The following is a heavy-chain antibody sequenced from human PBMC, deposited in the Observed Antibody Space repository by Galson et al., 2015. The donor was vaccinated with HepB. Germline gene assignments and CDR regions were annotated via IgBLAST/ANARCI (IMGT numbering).Heavy chain of an antibody. CDR1: GYTLTELS. Sequence: SVKVSCKVSGYTLTELSMHWVRQAPGKGLEWMGGFDPEDGETIYAQKFQGRVTMTEDTSTDTAYMELSSLRSEDTAVYYCAPLNEARANWFDPWGQGTLVTVSS. CDR2: FDPEDGET. CDR3: APLNEARANWFDP. J-gene: IGHJ5*02. D-gene: IGHD4/OR15-4a*01. V-gene: IGHV1-24*01.